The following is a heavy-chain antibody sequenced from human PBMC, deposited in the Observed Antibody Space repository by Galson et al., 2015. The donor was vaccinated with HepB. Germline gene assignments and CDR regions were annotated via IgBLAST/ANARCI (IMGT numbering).Heavy chain of an antibody. V-gene: IGHV4-39*01. CDR1: GGSISSSNYY. J-gene: IGHJ4*02. D-gene: IGHD5-24*01. CDR3: ASGRRDGYRYFDY. Sequence: ETLSLTCTVSGGSISSSNYYWGWIRQPPGKGLEWIGSNFYSGSTYYNPSLKGRVTISVETSKNQLSLKVNSVAAADTAFYYCASGRRDGYRYFDYWGQGTLVTVSS. CDR2: NFYSGST.